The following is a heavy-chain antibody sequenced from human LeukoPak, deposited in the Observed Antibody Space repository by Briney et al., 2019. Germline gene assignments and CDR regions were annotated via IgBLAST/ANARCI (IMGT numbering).Heavy chain of an antibody. D-gene: IGHD3-10*01. J-gene: IGHJ3*02. V-gene: IGHV4-34*01. CDR1: GGSFSGYY. CDR3: ARASRPPNYYGSGSYYKRSGAFDI. CDR2: INHSGST. Sequence: ETLSLTCAVYGGSFSGYYWSWIRQPPGKGLEWIGEINHSGSTNYNPSLKSRVTISVDTSKNQFSLKLSSVTAADTAVYYCARASRPPNYYGSGSYYKRSGAFDIWGQGTMVTVSS.